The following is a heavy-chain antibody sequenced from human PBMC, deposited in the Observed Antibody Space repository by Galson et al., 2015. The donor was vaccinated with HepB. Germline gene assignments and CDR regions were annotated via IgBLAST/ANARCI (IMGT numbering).Heavy chain of an antibody. D-gene: IGHD3-10*01. Sequence: SLRLSCATSEFTVSGDDMNWVRQPPGKGLEWVSVIHSGHVTFYADSVKGRFAISRDTSKNTFYLQMNSLRAEDTAIYYCARGRGPLGRYSFGNWGPGTLVTVSS. J-gene: IGHJ4*02. CDR2: IHSGHVT. CDR3: ARGRGPLGRYSFGN. V-gene: IGHV3-53*01. CDR1: EFTVSGDD.